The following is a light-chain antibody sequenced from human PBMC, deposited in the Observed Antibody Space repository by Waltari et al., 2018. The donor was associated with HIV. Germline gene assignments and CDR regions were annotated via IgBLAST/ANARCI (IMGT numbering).Light chain of an antibody. CDR1: KLGNKY. J-gene: IGLJ2*01. V-gene: IGLV3-1*01. Sequence: SYELTQPPSVSVSPGQTASITCSGDKLGNKYACWYQQRPGQSPVLVIYENNKRPSGIPARFSGSNSWNAATLTISGTQAMDEADYYCQTWDTSTAVFGGGTKLTVL. CDR2: ENN. CDR3: QTWDTSTAV.